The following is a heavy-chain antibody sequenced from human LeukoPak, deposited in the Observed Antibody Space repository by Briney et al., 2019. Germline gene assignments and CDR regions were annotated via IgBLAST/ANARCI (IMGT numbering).Heavy chain of an antibody. J-gene: IGHJ4*02. D-gene: IGHD2-15*01. V-gene: IGHV3-66*01. CDR1: GFTVSSNY. Sequence: GGSLRLSCVASGFTVSSNYMSWVRQAPGKGLEWVSVVYSGGDTYYADSVKDRFTISRDNSKNTLYLQMNSLRAEDTAVYYCASRRCSGCPSHYFDYWGQGSLVTVSS. CDR2: VYSGGDT. CDR3: ASRRCSGCPSHYFDY.